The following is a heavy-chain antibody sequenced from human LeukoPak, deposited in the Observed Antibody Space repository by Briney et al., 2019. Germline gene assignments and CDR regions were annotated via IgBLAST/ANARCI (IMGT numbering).Heavy chain of an antibody. CDR1: GFTFSNYN. CDR2: INSRSTYI. V-gene: IGHV3-21*01. CDR3: ERDETTGFDS. D-gene: IGHD1-1*01. Sequence: GGSLRLSCGASGFTFSNYNMNWVRQAPGEGLEWVSSINSRSTYIFYADSVMGRFTIARDNAKNSLFLQMNSLIAEDTAVYSCERDETTGFDSWGQGTLVTVSS. J-gene: IGHJ5*01.